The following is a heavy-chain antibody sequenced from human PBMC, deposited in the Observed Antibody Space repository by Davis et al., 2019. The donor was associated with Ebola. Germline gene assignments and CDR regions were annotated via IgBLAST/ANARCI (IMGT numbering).Heavy chain of an antibody. CDR3: ARDSSSWYVY. V-gene: IGHV1-2*02. CDR2: INPNNGGT. J-gene: IGHJ4*02. Sequence: ASVKVSCKASGYSFTGYYLHWVRQAPGQGLEWMGWINPNNGGTTYAQKFQGRITMTRDTSISTAYMELSRLRSDDTAVYYCARDSSSWYVYWGQGTLVTVSS. CDR1: GYSFTGYY. D-gene: IGHD6-13*01.